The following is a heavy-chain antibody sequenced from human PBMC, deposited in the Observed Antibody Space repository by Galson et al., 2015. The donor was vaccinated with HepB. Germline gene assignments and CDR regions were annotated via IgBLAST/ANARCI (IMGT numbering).Heavy chain of an antibody. J-gene: IGHJ4*02. CDR2: ISSSSSYI. CDR3: LGIRGAKRLVVPAYFDY. D-gene: IGHD2-2*01. Sequence: SLRLSCAASGFTFSSYSMNWVRQAPGKGLEWVSSISSSSSYIYYADSVKGRFTISRDNAKNSLYLQMNSLRAEDTAVYYCLGIRGAKRLVVPAYFDYWGQGTLVTVSS. CDR1: GFTFSSYS. V-gene: IGHV3-21*01.